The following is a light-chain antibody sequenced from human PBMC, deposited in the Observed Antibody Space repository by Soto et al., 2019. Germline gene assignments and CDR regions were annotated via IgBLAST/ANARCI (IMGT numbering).Light chain of an antibody. CDR3: QQYNSYVT. Sequence: DIQMTQSPSTLSASVGDRVTITCRASQSISSWLAWYQQKPGKAPKLLIYDASSLESGVPSRFSGSGSGTEFTLTISSLQPDAFATYYCQQYNSYVTFGGGTKVEIK. CDR1: QSISSW. V-gene: IGKV1-5*01. J-gene: IGKJ4*01. CDR2: DAS.